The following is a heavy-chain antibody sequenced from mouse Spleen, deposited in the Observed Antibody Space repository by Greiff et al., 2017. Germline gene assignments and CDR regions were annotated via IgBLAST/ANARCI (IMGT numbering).Heavy chain of an antibody. V-gene: IGHV3-6*02. CDR1: GYSITSGYY. CDR3: AREGNYLDY. CDR2: ISYDGSN. Sequence: EVQLQQSGPGLVKPSQSLSLTCSVTGYSITSGYYWKWIRQFPGNKLEWMGYISYDGSNNYNPSLKNRISITRDTSKNQFFLKLNSVTTEDTATYYCAREGNYLDYWGQGTTLTVSS. J-gene: IGHJ2*01.